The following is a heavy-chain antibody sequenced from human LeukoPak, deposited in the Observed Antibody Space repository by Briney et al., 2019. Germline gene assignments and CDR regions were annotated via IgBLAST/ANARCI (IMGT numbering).Heavy chain of an antibody. CDR1: AFTFSTYK. Sequence: HPGGSLRLSCAASAFTFSTYKMHWVRQAPGKGLEWVSYISSSGSTIYYADSVKGRFTISRDNAKNSLYLQMNSLRAEDTAVYYCAELGITMIGGVWGKGTTVTISS. V-gene: IGHV3-48*03. J-gene: IGHJ6*04. CDR2: ISSSGSTI. D-gene: IGHD3-10*02. CDR3: AELGITMIGGV.